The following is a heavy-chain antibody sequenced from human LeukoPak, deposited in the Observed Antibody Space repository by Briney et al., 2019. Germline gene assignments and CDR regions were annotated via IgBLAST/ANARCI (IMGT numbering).Heavy chain of an antibody. Sequence: GASVKVSCKASGYTFTGYYMHWVRQAPGQGLEWMGWINPNSGGTNYAQKFQGRVTMTRDTSISTAYMELSRLRSDDTAVYYCARDRANIVGATNAFDTWGQGTMVTVSS. CDR1: GYTFTGYY. J-gene: IGHJ3*02. CDR3: ARDRANIVGATNAFDT. V-gene: IGHV1-2*02. CDR2: INPNSGGT. D-gene: IGHD1-26*01.